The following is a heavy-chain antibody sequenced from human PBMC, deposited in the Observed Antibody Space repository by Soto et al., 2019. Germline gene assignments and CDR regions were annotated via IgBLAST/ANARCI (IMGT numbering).Heavy chain of an antibody. J-gene: IGHJ6*02. CDR2: ISSSSSYI. CDR3: ARWYRSGTTHYGMDV. Sequence: EVQLEESGGGLVKPGGSLRLSCAASGFTFSSYSMNWVRQAPGKGLEWVSSISSSSSYIYYAGSVKGRFTISRDNAKNSLYMEMNSLRAEDTAVYYCARWYRSGTTHYGMDVWGQGTTVNVFS. V-gene: IGHV3-21*01. D-gene: IGHD1-1*01. CDR1: GFTFSSYS.